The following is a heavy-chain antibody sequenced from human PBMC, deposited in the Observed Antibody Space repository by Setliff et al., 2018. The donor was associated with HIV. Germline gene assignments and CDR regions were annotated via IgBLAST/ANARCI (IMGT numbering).Heavy chain of an antibody. CDR2: FDPDDGET. CDR3: APVSSGWFDP. D-gene: IGHD6-25*01. Sequence: ASVKASCKVSGYSLTELSMHWVRQAPGKGLEWMGGFDPDDGETVYAQQFQGRVTMTEDTSTDTAYMELTSLRSEDTAMYYCAPVSSGWFDPWGQGTLVTVSS. J-gene: IGHJ5*02. CDR1: GYSLTELS. V-gene: IGHV1-24*01.